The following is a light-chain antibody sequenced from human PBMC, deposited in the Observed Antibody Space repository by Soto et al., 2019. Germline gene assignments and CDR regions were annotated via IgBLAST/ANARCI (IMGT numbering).Light chain of an antibody. V-gene: IGLV1-40*01. CDR3: QSYDGSLSGPVV. Sequence: QSVLTQPPSVSGAPGQRVTISCTGTRSNIGAGFDVHWYQQLPGTAPKLLIYDNNNRPSGVPDRFSGSKSGTSASLAITGLQAVDEADYYSQSYDGSLSGPVVFGGGTKVTVL. J-gene: IGLJ2*01. CDR1: RSNIGAGFD. CDR2: DNN.